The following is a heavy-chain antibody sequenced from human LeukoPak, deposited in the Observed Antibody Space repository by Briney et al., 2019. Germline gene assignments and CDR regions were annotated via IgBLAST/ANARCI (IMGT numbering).Heavy chain of an antibody. CDR1: GGSISSCY. D-gene: IGHD6-13*01. Sequence: SETLSLTCTVSGGSISSCYWSWIRQPAGKGLEWIGRIYTSGSTNYNPSLKSRVTMSVDTSKNQFSLKLSSVTAADTAVYYCARGDSSSWYFDYWGQGTLVTVSS. J-gene: IGHJ4*02. V-gene: IGHV4-4*07. CDR3: ARGDSSSWYFDY. CDR2: IYTSGST.